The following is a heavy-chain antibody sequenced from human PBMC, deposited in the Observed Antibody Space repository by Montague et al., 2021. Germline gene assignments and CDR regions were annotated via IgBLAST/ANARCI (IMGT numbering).Heavy chain of an antibody. Sequence: SETLSLTCIVSGGSISSSNYHWGWIRQPPGKGLVWNGSITYTGNSYYTPSLKSRVTMSVDTSRKQFSLKLISVTAADTAVYYCARRDIVRSYWGFDYWGQGTLVTVSS. D-gene: IGHD2-15*01. V-gene: IGHV4-39*01. J-gene: IGHJ4*02. CDR2: ITYTGNS. CDR1: GGSISSSNYH. CDR3: ARRDIVRSYWGFDY.